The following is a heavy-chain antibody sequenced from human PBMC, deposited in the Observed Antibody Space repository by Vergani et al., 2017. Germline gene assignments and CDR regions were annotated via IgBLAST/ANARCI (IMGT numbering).Heavy chain of an antibody. CDR2: ISPIFGTA. V-gene: IGHV1-69*01. CDR1: GGTFSSYA. J-gene: IGHJ4*02. CDR3: AREDSSSWYNPFDY. Sequence: QVQLVQSGAEVKKPGSSVKVSCKASGGTFSSYAISWVRQAPGQGLEWMGGISPIFGTANYAQKFQGRVTITADESTSTAYMELSSLRSEDTAVYYCAREDSSSWYNPFDYWGQGTLVTVSS. D-gene: IGHD6-13*01.